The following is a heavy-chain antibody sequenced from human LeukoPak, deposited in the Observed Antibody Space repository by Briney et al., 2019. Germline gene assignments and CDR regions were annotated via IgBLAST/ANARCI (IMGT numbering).Heavy chain of an antibody. V-gene: IGHV3-21*01. CDR2: LRGSGSNK. CDR3: ARTDYDFWSGYYMSPLDY. J-gene: IGHJ4*02. Sequence: GGSLRLSCVVSGFTFRNYAMSWVRQAPGKGLGWVSTLRGSGSNKEYADAVKGRFTISRDNAKNSLYLQMNSLRAEDTAVYYCARTDYDFWSGYYMSPLDYWGQGTLVTVSS. CDR1: GFTFRNYA. D-gene: IGHD3-3*01.